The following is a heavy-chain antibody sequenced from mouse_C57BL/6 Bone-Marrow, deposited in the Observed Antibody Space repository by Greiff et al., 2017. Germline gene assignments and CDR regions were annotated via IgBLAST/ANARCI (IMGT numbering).Heavy chain of an antibody. V-gene: IGHV1-59*01. CDR1: GYTFTSYW. J-gene: IGHJ4*01. CDR2: IDPSDSYT. CDR3: ARSRLYYAMDY. Sequence: QVQLQQPGAELVRPGTSVKLSCKASGYTFTSYWMHWVKQRPGQGLEWIGVIDPSDSYTKYNQKFKGQATLTVDTSSSTAYMQLSSLTSEDSAVYYCARSRLYYAMDYWGQGTSVTVSS.